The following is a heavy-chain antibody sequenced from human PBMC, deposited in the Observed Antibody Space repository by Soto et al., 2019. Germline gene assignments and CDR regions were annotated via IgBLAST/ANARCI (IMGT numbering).Heavy chain of an antibody. D-gene: IGHD2-15*01. CDR2: VIPIFGTP. J-gene: IGHJ4*02. CDR1: GGTFGSYA. CDR3: SKIRWTISLQEEVPI. V-gene: IGHV1-69*06. Sequence: QVQLVQSGAEVKKPGSSVKVSCKSSGGTFGSYAISWVRQAPGQGLEWMGGVIPIFGTPHEAQKLHGRVNMTADIRTSTAYLALTSLKSAGTAIYYCSKIRWTISLQEEVPIWDQGTLVTVSS.